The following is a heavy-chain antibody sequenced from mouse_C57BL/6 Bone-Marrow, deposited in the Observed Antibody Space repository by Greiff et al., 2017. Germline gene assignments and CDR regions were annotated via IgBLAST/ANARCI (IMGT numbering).Heavy chain of an antibody. CDR1: GFTFSDYY. CDR3: ARHPVVAYYAMDY. Sequence: DVMLVESGGGLVQPGGSLKLSCAASGFTFSDYYMYWVRQTPEKRLEWVAYISNGGGSTYYPDTVKGRFTISRDNAKNTLYLQMSRLKSEDTAMYYCARHPVVAYYAMDYWGQGTSVTVSS. CDR2: ISNGGGST. J-gene: IGHJ4*01. D-gene: IGHD1-1*01. V-gene: IGHV5-12*01.